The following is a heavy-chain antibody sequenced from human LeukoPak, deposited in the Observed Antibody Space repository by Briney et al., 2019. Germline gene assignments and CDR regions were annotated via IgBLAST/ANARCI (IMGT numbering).Heavy chain of an antibody. CDR3: ARPRTAAGPRNDAFDI. CDR1: GFTFSSYS. Sequence: GVSLTLSCAASGFTFSSYSMNWVRHAPGKGREWVSSISSSSSYIYYAASVKGRFTISRENAKNSLYLQLNRLRAEDTAVYYCARPRTAAGPRNDAFDIWGQGKMVTVSS. D-gene: IGHD6-13*01. CDR2: ISSSSSYI. J-gene: IGHJ3*02. V-gene: IGHV3-21*01.